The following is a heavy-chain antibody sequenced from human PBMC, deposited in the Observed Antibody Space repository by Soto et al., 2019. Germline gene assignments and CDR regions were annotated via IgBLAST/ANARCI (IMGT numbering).Heavy chain of an antibody. CDR3: ARSFGYCSGGSCYPEVWFDP. J-gene: IGHJ5*02. V-gene: IGHV4-31*03. D-gene: IGHD2-15*01. CDR2: IYYSGST. CDR1: GGSISSGGYY. Sequence: SETLSITCTVSGGSISSGGYYWSWIRQHPGKGLEWIGYIYYSGSTYYNPSLKSRVTISVDTSKNQFSLKLSSVTAADTAVYYCARSFGYCSGGSCYPEVWFDPWGQGTLVTVSS.